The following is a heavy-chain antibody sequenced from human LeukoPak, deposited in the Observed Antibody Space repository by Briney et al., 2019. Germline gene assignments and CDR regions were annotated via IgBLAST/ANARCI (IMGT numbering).Heavy chain of an antibody. D-gene: IGHD6-19*01. J-gene: IGHJ4*02. Sequence: GRSLRLSCAASGFTFSSYGMHWVRQAPGKGLEWVAVISYDGSNKYYADSVKGRFTISRDNSKNTLYLQMNSLRAEDTAVYYCAKDLGVSGWSAFDYWGQGTLVTVSS. CDR2: ISYDGSNK. CDR3: AKDLGVSGWSAFDY. CDR1: GFTFSSYG. V-gene: IGHV3-30*18.